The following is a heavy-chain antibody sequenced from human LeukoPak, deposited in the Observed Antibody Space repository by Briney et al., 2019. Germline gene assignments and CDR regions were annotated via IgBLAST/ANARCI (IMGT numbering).Heavy chain of an antibody. CDR2: IYYSGST. J-gene: IGHJ4*02. Sequence: PSETLSLTCTVSGGSISSGGYYWSWIRQHPGKGLEWIGYIYYSGSTYYNPSLKSRVTISVDTSKNQFSLRLSSVTATDTSVYYCARYMTGSPFDYWGQGTLVTVSS. CDR1: GGSISSGGYY. V-gene: IGHV4-31*03. D-gene: IGHD3-10*01. CDR3: ARYMTGSPFDY.